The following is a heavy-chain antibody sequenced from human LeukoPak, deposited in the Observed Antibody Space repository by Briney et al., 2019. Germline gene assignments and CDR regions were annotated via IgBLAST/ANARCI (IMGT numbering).Heavy chain of an antibody. J-gene: IGHJ5*02. Sequence: ASVKASCKASGGTFSSYAISWVRQAPGQGLEWMGGIIPIFGTANYAQKFQGRVTITTDESTSTAHMELSSLRSEDTAVCYCARARDDKFTIFGVAHNWFDPWGQGTLVTVSS. D-gene: IGHD3-3*01. V-gene: IGHV1-69*05. CDR1: GGTFSSYA. CDR3: ARARDDKFTIFGVAHNWFDP. CDR2: IIPIFGTA.